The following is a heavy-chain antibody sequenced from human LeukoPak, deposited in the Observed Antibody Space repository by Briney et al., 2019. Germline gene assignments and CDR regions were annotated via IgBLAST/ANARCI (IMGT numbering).Heavy chain of an antibody. CDR3: AGPTTGDYYYGMDV. CDR2: IYNSGST. J-gene: IGHJ6*02. Sequence: SETLSLTCTVSGGSISSYYWSWIRQPPGKGLEWIGYIYNSGSTNYNPSLKSRVTISVDTSKNQFSLKLSSVTAADTAVYYCAGPTTGDYYYGMDVWGQGTTVTVSS. CDR1: GGSISSYY. D-gene: IGHD4-11*01. V-gene: IGHV4-59*01.